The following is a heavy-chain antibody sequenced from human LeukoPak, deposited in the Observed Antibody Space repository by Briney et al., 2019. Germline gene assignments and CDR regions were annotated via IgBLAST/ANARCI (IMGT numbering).Heavy chain of an antibody. J-gene: IGHJ5*02. CDR2: IYYSGST. CDR1: GGSISSSSYY. V-gene: IGHV4-39*01. D-gene: IGHD2-2*01. Sequence: PSETLSLTCTVSGGSISSSSYYWGWIRQPPGKGLEWIGSIYYSGSTYYNPSLKSRVTISVDTSKNPFSLKLSSVTAADTAVYYCARLRDGVVVPAAMRRWFDPWGQGTLVTVSS. CDR3: ARLRDGVVVPAAMRRWFDP.